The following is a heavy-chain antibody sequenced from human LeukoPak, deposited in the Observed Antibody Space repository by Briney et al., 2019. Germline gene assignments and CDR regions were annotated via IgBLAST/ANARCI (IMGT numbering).Heavy chain of an antibody. Sequence: PSETLSLTCAVYGGSFSGYNWSWIRQPPGKGLEWIGEINHSGSTNYNPSLKSRVTISVDTSKNQFSLKLSSVTAADTAVYYCARGSTVLRYFDWSPKYYFDYWGQGTLVTVSS. CDR3: ARGSTVLRYFDWSPKYYFDY. D-gene: IGHD3-9*01. J-gene: IGHJ4*02. V-gene: IGHV4-34*01. CDR1: GGSFSGYN. CDR2: INHSGST.